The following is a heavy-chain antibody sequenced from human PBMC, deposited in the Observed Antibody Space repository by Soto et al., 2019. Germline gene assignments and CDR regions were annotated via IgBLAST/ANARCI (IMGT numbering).Heavy chain of an antibody. V-gene: IGHV3-48*01. D-gene: IGHD6-13*01. CDR3: ARDLGSSWYPEYFQH. CDR1: GLTFSSYS. Sequence: EVQLVESGGGLVQPGRSLRLSCAASGLTFSSYSMNWVRQAPGKGLEWVSYISSSSSTIYYADSVKGRFTISRDNAKNSLYLQMNSLRAEDTAVYYCARDLGSSWYPEYFQHWGQGTLVTVSS. CDR2: ISSSSSTI. J-gene: IGHJ1*01.